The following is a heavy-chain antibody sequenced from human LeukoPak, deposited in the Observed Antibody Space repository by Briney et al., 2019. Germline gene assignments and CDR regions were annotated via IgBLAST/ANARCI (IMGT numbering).Heavy chain of an antibody. J-gene: IGHJ4*02. CDR3: AKGSGYYDSSGYSLQGY. CDR1: GVTSSGYG. D-gene: IGHD3-22*01. V-gene: IGHV3-30*02. CDR2: IRYDGSNK. Sequence: RGSLRLSCAASGVTSSGYGMHWGCPAPREGGGRGAFIRYDGSNKYYADSVKGRFTISRDNSKNTLYLQMNSLRAEDTAVYYCAKGSGYYDSSGYSLQGYWGQGTLVTVSS.